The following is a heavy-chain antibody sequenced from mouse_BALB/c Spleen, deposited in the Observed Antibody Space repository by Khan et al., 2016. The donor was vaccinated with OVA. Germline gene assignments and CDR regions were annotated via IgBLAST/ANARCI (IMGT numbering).Heavy chain of an antibody. J-gene: IGHJ4*01. V-gene: IGHV5-6*01. CDR3: ARQGETTVIATNYYAMDN. CDR2: ISSGGSYT. CDR1: GFTFSSYG. D-gene: IGHD1-1*01. Sequence: EVQLVESGGDLVKPGGSLKLSCAASGFTFSSYGMSWVRQTPDKRLEWVATISSGGSYTYYPDSVKGRFTISRDNAKNTLYLQMSSLKSEDTAMYYCARQGETTVIATNYYAMDNWGQGTSVTVSS.